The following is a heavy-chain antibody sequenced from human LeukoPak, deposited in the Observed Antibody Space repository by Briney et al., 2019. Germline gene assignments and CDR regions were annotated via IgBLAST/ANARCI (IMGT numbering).Heavy chain of an antibody. V-gene: IGHV1-46*04. D-gene: IGHD5-12*01. CDR3: AKKSGYDYDFDY. CDR1: GYTFTSYY. Sequence: ASVKVSCKASGYTFTSYYMHWVRQAPGQGLEWMGIINPSGGSTNYADSVKGRFTISRDNSKNTVYLQMNSLRAEDTAVYYCAKKSGYDYDFDYWGQGTLVTVSS. CDR2: INPSGGST. J-gene: IGHJ4*02.